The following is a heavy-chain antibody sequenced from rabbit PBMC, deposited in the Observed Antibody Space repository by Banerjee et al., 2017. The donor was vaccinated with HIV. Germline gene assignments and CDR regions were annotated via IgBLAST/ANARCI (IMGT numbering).Heavy chain of an antibody. J-gene: IGHJ4*01. Sequence: QQQLEESGGGLVKPGGTLTLTCKASGIDFSSYYWICWVRQAPGKGLEWLACIGTGSSGSTWYTSWAKGRFTISKTSSTTVALQMTSLTAADTATCFCTRGSAYAGAGYALWGQGTLVTIS. CDR3: TRGSAYAGAGYAL. CDR1: GIDFSSYYW. CDR2: IGTGSSGST. V-gene: IGHV1S45*01. D-gene: IGHD4-2*01.